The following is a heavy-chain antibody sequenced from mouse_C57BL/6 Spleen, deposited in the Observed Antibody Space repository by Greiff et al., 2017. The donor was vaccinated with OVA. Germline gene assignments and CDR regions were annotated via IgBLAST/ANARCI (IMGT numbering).Heavy chain of an antibody. CDR3: ARYHYYYGSSWYFDV. V-gene: IGHV3-8*01. Sequence: EVNVVESGPGLAKPSQTLSLTCSVTGYSITSDYWNWIRKFPGNKLEYMGYISYSGSTYYNPSLKSRISITRDTSKNQYYLQLNSVTTEDTATYYCARYHYYYGSSWYFDVWGTGTTVTVSS. J-gene: IGHJ1*03. CDR2: ISYSGST. CDR1: GYSITSDY. D-gene: IGHD1-1*01.